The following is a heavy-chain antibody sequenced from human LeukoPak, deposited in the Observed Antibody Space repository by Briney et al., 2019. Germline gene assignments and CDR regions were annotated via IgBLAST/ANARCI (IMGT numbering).Heavy chain of an antibody. Sequence: ASVKVSCKASGYTFSSYAMNWVRQAPGRGLEWVSGFSGSGGTTYYADSVKGRFTISRDNSKNTLYLQMNSLRAEDTAVYYCANGNRCTSPNCLGYYYFYMDVWGKGTTVTVSS. CDR1: GYTFSSYA. V-gene: IGHV3-23*01. CDR3: ANGNRCTSPNCLGYYYFYMDV. CDR2: FSGSGGTT. J-gene: IGHJ6*03. D-gene: IGHD2-8*01.